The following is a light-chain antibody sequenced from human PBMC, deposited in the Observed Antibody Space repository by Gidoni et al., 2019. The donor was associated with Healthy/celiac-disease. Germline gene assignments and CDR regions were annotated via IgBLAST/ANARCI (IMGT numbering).Light chain of an antibody. J-gene: IGLJ2*01. CDR3: QAWDSSTVV. Sequence: SYELTQPPSMSVSPGQTASITCSGDKWGDTYACWYQQRPGQSPVLVIYQDTKRPSGIPDQFSGSNSGNTATLTISGPQAMDEADYYCQAWDSSTVVFGGGTKLPVL. CDR2: QDT. CDR1: KWGDTY. V-gene: IGLV3-1*01.